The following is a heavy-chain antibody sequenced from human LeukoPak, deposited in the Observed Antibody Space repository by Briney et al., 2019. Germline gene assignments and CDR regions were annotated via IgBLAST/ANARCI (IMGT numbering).Heavy chain of an antibody. Sequence: SETLSLTCTVSGGSISSSSYYWGWIRQPPGKGLEWIGNIYYSGSTYYDPSLKSRVTISEDTSKNQFSLKLSSVTAADTAVYYCARRSSSWYSKIDSWGQGTLVTVSS. CDR3: ARRSSSWYSKIDS. CDR2: IYYSGST. D-gene: IGHD6-13*01. CDR1: GGSISSSSYY. J-gene: IGHJ4*02. V-gene: IGHV4-39*01.